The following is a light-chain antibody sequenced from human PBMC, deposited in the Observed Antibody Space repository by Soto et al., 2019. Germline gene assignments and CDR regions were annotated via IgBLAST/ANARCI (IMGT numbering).Light chain of an antibody. J-gene: IGKJ1*01. CDR2: GAS. CDR3: HQYGSSPRT. V-gene: IGKV3-20*01. CDR1: QSVSSNY. Sequence: EIVLTQSPGTLSLSPGERATLSCRASQSVSSNYLAWYQQKPGQAPRLLIYGASSRATGIPDRFSGSGSGTDFTLTIRRLEPEDFAMYFCHQYGSSPRTFGQGTKVEIK.